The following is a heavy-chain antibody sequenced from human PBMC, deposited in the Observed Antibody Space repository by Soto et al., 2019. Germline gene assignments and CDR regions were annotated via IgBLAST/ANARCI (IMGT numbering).Heavy chain of an antibody. J-gene: IGHJ4*02. CDR1: GYTLTELS. CDR2: FDPEDGET. D-gene: IGHD6-19*01. CDR3: ATGYSSGWTVFDY. Sequence: ASVKVSCKVSGYTLTELSTHWVRQAPGKGLEWMGGFDPEDGETIYAQKFQGRVTMTEDTSTDTAYMELSSLRSEDTAVYYCATGYSSGWTVFDYWGQGTLVTVSS. V-gene: IGHV1-24*01.